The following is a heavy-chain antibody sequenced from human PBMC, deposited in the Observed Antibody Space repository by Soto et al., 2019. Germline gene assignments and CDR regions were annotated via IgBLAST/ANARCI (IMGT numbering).Heavy chain of an antibody. D-gene: IGHD3-22*01. CDR3: ARSPRDSSGYFAFDY. CDR1: GGSISSSNYY. V-gene: IGHV4-39*01. J-gene: IGHJ4*02. Sequence: SETLSLTCSVAGGSISSSNYYWGCIRQPPGKGLEWIGSIYYTGSTYYNPSLKSRVTISVDTSKNQFSLKVSSVTAADTAVYYCARSPRDSSGYFAFDYWGQGTLVTLYS. CDR2: IYYTGST.